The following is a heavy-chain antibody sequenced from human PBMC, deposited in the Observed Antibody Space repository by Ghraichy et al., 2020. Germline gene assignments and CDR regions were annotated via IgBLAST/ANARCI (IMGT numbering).Heavy chain of an antibody. V-gene: IGHV3-74*01. CDR2: INRDGSTT. Sequence: GGSLRLSCAASGFTFNNYWMHWVRQAPGQGLLWVSRINRDGSTTTYPDSVEGRFTISRDNAKNTLFLDMNSLRAEDTAVYYCAMSRDYVDAFHIWGQGTRVTVSS. D-gene: IGHD3-16*01. CDR1: GFTFNNYW. J-gene: IGHJ3*02. CDR3: AMSRDYVDAFHI.